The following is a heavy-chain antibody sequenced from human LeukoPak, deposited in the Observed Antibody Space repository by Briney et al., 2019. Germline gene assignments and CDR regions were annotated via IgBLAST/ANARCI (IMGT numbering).Heavy chain of an antibody. CDR1: GYTFTSYG. CDR2: ISAYNGNT. J-gene: IGHJ3*02. CDR3: ARASPGSSSWHYDPDAFDI. Sequence: GASVKVSCKASGYTFTSYGISWVRQAPGQGLEWMGWISAYNGNTNYAQKLQGRVTMTTDTSTSTAYMELRSLRSDDTAVYYCARASPGSSSWHYDPDAFDIWGQGTMVTVSS. D-gene: IGHD6-13*01. V-gene: IGHV1-18*04.